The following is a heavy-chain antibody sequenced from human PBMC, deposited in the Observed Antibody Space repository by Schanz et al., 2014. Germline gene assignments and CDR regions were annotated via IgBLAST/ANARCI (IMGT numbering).Heavy chain of an antibody. J-gene: IGHJ4*02. CDR3: ARGYSNIWSPMAY. D-gene: IGHD6-13*01. V-gene: IGHV3-21*01. CDR1: GFTFSGSV. Sequence: VQLVESGGGLVQPGGSLRLSCVASGFTFSGSVMHWVRQAPGKGLQWVSTISNGGGGYISYADFVKGRFTITRDIAKNSLSLQMNSLRAEDTAVYYCARGYSNIWSPMAYWGQGTLVAVSS. CDR2: ISNGGGGYI.